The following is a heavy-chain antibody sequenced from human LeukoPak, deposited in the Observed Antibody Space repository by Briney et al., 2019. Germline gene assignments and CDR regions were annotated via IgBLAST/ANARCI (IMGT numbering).Heavy chain of an antibody. J-gene: IGHJ5*02. D-gene: IGHD3-22*01. CDR2: IIPVFGTP. V-gene: IGHV1-69*05. CDR3: ARGPQLIRDWFDP. CDR1: GGTFSSYA. Sequence: SVKVSCKASGGTFSSYAISWVRQAPGQGLEWMGRIIPVFGTPNYAQKFQGRVTISTDESTSTVYMQLNTLKSEDTAVYYCARGPQLIRDWFDPWGPGTLVTVSS.